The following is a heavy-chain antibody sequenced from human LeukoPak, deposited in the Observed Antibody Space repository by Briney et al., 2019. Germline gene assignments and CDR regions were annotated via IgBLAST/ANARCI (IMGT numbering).Heavy chain of an antibody. CDR2: INSDGSST. V-gene: IGHV3-74*01. CDR1: GFTFSSYW. D-gene: IGHD6-19*01. Sequence: PGGSLRLSCAASGFTFSSYWMHWVRQAPGKGLVWVSRINSDGSSTSYADSVKGRLTISRDNARNTLYLQIDRLRPEDTAIYYCVGEAGCGWPLDYWGRGTLVTVSS. CDR3: VGEAGCGWPLDY. J-gene: IGHJ4*02.